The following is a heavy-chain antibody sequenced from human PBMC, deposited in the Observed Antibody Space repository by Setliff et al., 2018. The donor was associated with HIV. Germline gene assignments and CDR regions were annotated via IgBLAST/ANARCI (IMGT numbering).Heavy chain of an antibody. Sequence: GGSLRLSCAASGFTFRNYGMHWVRQAPGKGLEWVAFLRLDGSDKFYADSVKGRFTISRDNSKNTLSLQLNRLTAEDSAVYYCAKAGGGILYFYYMDVWGKGTTVTVSS. V-gene: IGHV3-30*02. CDR2: LRLDGSDK. J-gene: IGHJ6*03. D-gene: IGHD2-15*01. CDR3: AKAGGGILYFYYMDV. CDR1: GFTFRNYG.